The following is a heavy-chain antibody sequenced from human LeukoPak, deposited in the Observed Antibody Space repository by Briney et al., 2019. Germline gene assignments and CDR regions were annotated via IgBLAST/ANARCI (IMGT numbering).Heavy chain of an antibody. Sequence: SQTLSLTCTVSGGSISSSDYYWSWIRQPPGKGLEWIGYISYSGSTYYNPSLKSRVTISVDTSKNQFSLKLSSVTAADTAVYCCARDRGVTRLGSWGQGTLVTVSS. J-gene: IGHJ4*02. V-gene: IGHV4-30-4*01. CDR3: ARDRGVTRLGS. CDR1: GGSISSSDYY. CDR2: ISYSGST. D-gene: IGHD2-21*02.